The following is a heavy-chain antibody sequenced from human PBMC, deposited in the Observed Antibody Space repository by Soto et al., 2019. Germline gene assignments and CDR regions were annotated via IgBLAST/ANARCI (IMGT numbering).Heavy chain of an antibody. Sequence: GGSLRLSCAASGFTFSNYAMSWVRQAPGTGLKWVSTISGSGDDTYYADSVKGRFTISRDNSKSTLYLQISSLRAEDTAVFYCARGGYSRGWSFDYWGQGTLVTVSS. D-gene: IGHD6-19*01. CDR2: ISGSGDDT. CDR1: GFTFSNYA. CDR3: ARGGYSRGWSFDY. J-gene: IGHJ4*02. V-gene: IGHV3-23*01.